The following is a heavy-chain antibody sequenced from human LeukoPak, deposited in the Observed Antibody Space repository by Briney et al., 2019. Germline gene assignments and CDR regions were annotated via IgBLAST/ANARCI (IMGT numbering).Heavy chain of an antibody. D-gene: IGHD6-13*01. CDR1: GFTFSSYA. CDR3: ARPKNTEQQLVNWFDP. V-gene: IGHV3-30*04. CDR2: ISYDGSNK. Sequence: GRSLRLSCAASGFTFSSYAMHWVRQAPGKGLEWVAVISYDGSNKYYADSVKGRFTISRDNSKNTLYLQMSSLRAEDTAVYYCARPKNTEQQLVNWFDPWGQGTLVTVSS. J-gene: IGHJ5*02.